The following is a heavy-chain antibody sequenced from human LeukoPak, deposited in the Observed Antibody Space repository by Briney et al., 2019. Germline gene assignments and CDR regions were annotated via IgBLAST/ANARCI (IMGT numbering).Heavy chain of an antibody. Sequence: SETLSLTCTVSGGSISSYYWSWIRQPPAKGLEWIGYIYYSGSTNYNPSLKSQVTISVETSKNEFSLKVTAVSAAGKAGYSCPRPYRYSSRWSEYSSDSWGQGTLVTVSS. D-gene: IGHD6-19*01. CDR2: IYYSGST. CDR1: GGSISSYY. V-gene: IGHV4-59*08. J-gene: IGHJ4*02. CDR3: PRPYRYSSRWSEYSSDS.